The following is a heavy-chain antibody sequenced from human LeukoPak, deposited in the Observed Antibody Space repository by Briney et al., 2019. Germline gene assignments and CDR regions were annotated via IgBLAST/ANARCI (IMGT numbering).Heavy chain of an antibody. Sequence: SETLSLTCAVYGGSFSGYYWSWIRQPPGKGLEWIGEINHSGSTNYNPSLKSRVTISLDTSKNQFSLKLSSVTAADTAVYYCARQKYSSSWPSYDYWGQGTLVTVSS. CDR2: INHSGST. V-gene: IGHV4-34*01. CDR1: GGSFSGYY. CDR3: ARQKYSSSWPSYDY. J-gene: IGHJ4*02. D-gene: IGHD6-13*01.